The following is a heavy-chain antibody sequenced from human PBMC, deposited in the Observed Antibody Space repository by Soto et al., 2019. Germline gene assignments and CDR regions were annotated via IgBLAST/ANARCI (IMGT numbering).Heavy chain of an antibody. V-gene: IGHV3-23*01. CDR1: GFSFSRYA. D-gene: IGHD6-19*01. Sequence: PGESLKISCAASGFSFSRYAMSWVRQAPGKGLEWVSAIGGNGADTYYADSVKGRFTISRDNSKNTLYLQMNSLRAEDTAVYFCAIPSGLTVTGPDYWGQGTLVTVSS. CDR2: IGGNGADT. J-gene: IGHJ4*02. CDR3: AIPSGLTVTGPDY.